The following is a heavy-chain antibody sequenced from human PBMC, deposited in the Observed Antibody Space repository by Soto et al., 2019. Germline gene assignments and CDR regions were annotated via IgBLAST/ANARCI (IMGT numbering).Heavy chain of an antibody. CDR1: GFTFSHAW. Sequence: LLVESGGGFVQPGGSLRLSCVASGFTFSHAWMDWVRQAPGKGLEWVGRIKSISDGETTNYAASVAGRFTISRDDSKNTLFLHVNSLKTEDTGVYYCTRRRAVAGTYYFDYLGQGTLVTVSS. CDR3: TRRRAVAGTYYFDY. V-gene: IGHV3-15*07. J-gene: IGHJ4*02. D-gene: IGHD6-19*01. CDR2: IKSISDGETT.